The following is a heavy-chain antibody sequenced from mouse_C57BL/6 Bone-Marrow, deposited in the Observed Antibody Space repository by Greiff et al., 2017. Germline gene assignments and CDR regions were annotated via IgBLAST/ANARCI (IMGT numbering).Heavy chain of an antibody. CDR2: IDPSDSYT. D-gene: IGHD1-1*01. Sequence: VKLQQPGAELVRPGTSVKLSCKASGYTFTSYWMHWVKQRPGQGLEWIGVIDPSDSYTNYNQKFKGKATLTVDTSSSTAYMQLSSLTSEDSAVYYCAREDYGSGYWYFDVWGTGTTVTVSS. J-gene: IGHJ1*03. CDR1: GYTFTSYW. V-gene: IGHV1-59*01. CDR3: AREDYGSGYWYFDV.